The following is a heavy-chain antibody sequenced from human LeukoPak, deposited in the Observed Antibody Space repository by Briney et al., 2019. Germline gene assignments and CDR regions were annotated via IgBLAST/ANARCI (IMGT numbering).Heavy chain of an antibody. CDR2: IYYSGST. CDR1: GGSISSYY. D-gene: IGHD2-15*01. V-gene: IGHV4-59*01. CDR3: ARSVVAAPYYFDY. J-gene: IGHJ4*02. Sequence: PSETLSLTCTVSGGSISSYYWSWIRQPPGKGLEWIGYIYYSGSTNYNPSLKSRVTISVDTSKNQFSLKLSSVTAADTAVYYCARSVVAAPYYFDYWGQGTLVTVSS.